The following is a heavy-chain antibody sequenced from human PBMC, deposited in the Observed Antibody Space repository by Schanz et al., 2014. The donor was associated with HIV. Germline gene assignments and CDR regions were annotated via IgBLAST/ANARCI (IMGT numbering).Heavy chain of an antibody. CDR2: IRGSDGDT. Sequence: EVQLLESGGGLVQPGGFLRLSCAASGFTFSSYAMTWVRQAPGKGLDWVSTIRGSDGDTYYADSVKGRFTISRDNSRNALYLHMNSLRADDTAVYFCVRFRGAVTNQYHFAYWGQGTLVSVSS. CDR1: GFTFSSYA. D-gene: IGHD3-10*01. V-gene: IGHV3-23*01. J-gene: IGHJ4*02. CDR3: VRFRGAVTNQYHFAY.